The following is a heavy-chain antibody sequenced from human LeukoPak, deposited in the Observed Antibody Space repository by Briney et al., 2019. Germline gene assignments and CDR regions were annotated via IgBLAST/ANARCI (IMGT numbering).Heavy chain of an antibody. J-gene: IGHJ4*02. CDR3: ARERGVGAYYFDS. CDR1: GFTFSGHA. D-gene: IGHD1-26*01. CDR2: ISYDGKNK. Sequence: PGGSLRLSCGASGFTFSGHAMHWVRQAPGKGLEWVALISYDGKNKLFGDPVRGRFTISRDNSKNTLSLQMNGLRVEDTGVYFCARERGVGAYYFDSWGQGTLVTVSS. V-gene: IGHV3-30*01.